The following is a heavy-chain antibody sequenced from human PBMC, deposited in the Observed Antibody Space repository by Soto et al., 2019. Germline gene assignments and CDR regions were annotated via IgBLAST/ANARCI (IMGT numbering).Heavy chain of an antibody. CDR1: GGSISSSSYY. V-gene: IGHV4-39*01. CDR2: IYYSGST. D-gene: IGHD3-16*02. Sequence: PSETLSLTCTVSGGSISSSSYYWVWIRHPPGKGLEWIGSIYYSGSTYYNPSLKSRVTISVDTSKNQFSLKLSSVTAADTAVYYCAYDYVWGSYRRGPDYYYGMDVWGQGTTVTVSS. J-gene: IGHJ6*02. CDR3: AYDYVWGSYRRGPDYYYGMDV.